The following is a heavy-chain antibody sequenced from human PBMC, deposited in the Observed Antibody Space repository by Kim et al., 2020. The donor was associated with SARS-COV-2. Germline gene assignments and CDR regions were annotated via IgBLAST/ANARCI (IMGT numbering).Heavy chain of an antibody. J-gene: IGHJ6*02. D-gene: IGHD1-7*01. CDR3: ARALGSVLDWNYSGLYYYYGMDV. CDR2: ISAYNGNT. V-gene: IGHV1-18*01. Sequence: ASVKVSCKASGYTFTSYGISWVRQAPGQGLEWMGWISAYNGNTNYAQKLQGRVTMTTDTSTSTAYMELRSLRSDDTAVYYCARALGSVLDWNYSGLYYYYGMDVWGQGTTVTVSS. CDR1: GYTFTSYG.